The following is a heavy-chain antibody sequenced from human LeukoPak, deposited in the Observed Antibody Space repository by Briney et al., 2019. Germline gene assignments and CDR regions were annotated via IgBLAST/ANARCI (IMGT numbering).Heavy chain of an antibody. CDR3: AKDGFCSSTSCYPNHINS. CDR2: ISNDGSFK. CDR1: GFTFSHYA. D-gene: IGHD2-2*03. J-gene: IGHJ4*02. V-gene: IGHV3-30*18. Sequence: PGRSLRLSCAASGFTFSHYAMHWVRQAPGKGLEWVALISNDGSFKLYADSVKGRFTISRDDSKNTLDLQLSSLRAEDTAVYYCAKDGFCSSTSCYPNHINSWGQGTLVTASS.